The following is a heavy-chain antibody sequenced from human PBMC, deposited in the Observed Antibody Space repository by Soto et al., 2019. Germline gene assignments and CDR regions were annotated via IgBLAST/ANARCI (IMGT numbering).Heavy chain of an antibody. CDR3: ARVGPYDSQSYMFRYDRFDP. CDR2: IFSDGTK. V-gene: IGHV3-53*01. J-gene: IGHJ5*02. CDR1: GFSVRSSQ. Sequence: GGSLRLSCAASGFSVRSSQMSWVRQAPGKELEWGSIIFSDGTKHYGFSVKGRFTISRDCCRNSVYFQMRGLRVYDTAVYYCARVGPYDSQSYMFRYDRFDPWGQGTQVIVSS. D-gene: IGHD3-10*01.